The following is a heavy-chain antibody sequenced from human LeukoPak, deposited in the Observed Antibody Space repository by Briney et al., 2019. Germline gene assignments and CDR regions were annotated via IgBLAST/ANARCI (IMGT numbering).Heavy chain of an antibody. CDR2: MKRDGSEE. V-gene: IGHV3-7*03. J-gene: IGHJ4*02. D-gene: IGHD1-26*01. CDR3: ARESGDY. CDR1: GFTLSTYS. Sequence: PGGSLRLSCAASGFTLSTYSMSWVRQAPGKGLEWVAHMKRDGSEEYYVDSTKGRFTVSRDNAKNSLYLQMNSLRAEDTAVYYCARESGDYWGQGTLVTVSS.